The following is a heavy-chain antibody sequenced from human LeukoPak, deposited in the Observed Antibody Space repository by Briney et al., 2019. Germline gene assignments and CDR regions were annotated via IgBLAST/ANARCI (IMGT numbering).Heavy chain of an antibody. Sequence: SETLSLPCAVYVDSFSGYYWSWIRQPPGKGLEWIGEINHSGSTNYNPSLKSRVTISGDTSKNQFSLKLRSVTAADTAVYYCARGPPGYYYYYMDVWGKGTTVTVSS. CDR2: INHSGST. CDR3: ARGPPGYYYYYMDV. J-gene: IGHJ6*03. CDR1: VDSFSGYY. V-gene: IGHV4-34*01.